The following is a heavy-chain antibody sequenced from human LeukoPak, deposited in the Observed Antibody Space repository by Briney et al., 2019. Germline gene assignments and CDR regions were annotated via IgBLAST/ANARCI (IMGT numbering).Heavy chain of an antibody. J-gene: IGHJ4*02. CDR1: GGSISSYY. V-gene: IGHV4-4*07. Sequence: SETLSLTCTVSGGSISSYYWTWIRQPAGKGLEWIGRIYTSGNTGYNPSLRSRVTMSVDTSKNQFSLNLSSVTAADTAVYYCARVDLRAAFFDYWGQGTLVTVSS. CDR2: IYTSGNT. CDR3: ARVDLRAAFFDY. D-gene: IGHD2-15*01.